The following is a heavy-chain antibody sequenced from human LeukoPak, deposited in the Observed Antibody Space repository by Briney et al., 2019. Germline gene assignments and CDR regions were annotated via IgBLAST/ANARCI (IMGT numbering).Heavy chain of an antibody. J-gene: IGHJ3*02. V-gene: IGHV1-2*02. Sequence: ASVKVSCKATGYTFSGYYIHWVRQAPGQGLEWMGWINPNSGGTNYAQKLQGRVTMTTDTSTSTAYMELRSLRSDDTAVYYCARDIFAGTMVRGVYDAFDIWGQGTMVIVPS. CDR1: GYTFSGYY. CDR3: ARDIFAGTMVRGVYDAFDI. D-gene: IGHD3-10*01. CDR2: INPNSGGT.